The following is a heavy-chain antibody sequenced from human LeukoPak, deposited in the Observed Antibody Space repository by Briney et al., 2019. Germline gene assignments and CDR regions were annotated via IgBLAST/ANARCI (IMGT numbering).Heavy chain of an antibody. CDR2: IYYSGST. CDR3: ARDDSSGWYPGAFDI. Sequence: SETLSLTCTVSGGSISSSSYYWGWIRQPPGKGLEWIGYIYYSGSTNYNPSLKSRVTISVDTSKNQFSLKLSSVTAADTAVYYCARDDSSGWYPGAFDIWGQGTMVTVSS. CDR1: GGSISSSSYY. D-gene: IGHD6-19*01. V-gene: IGHV4-61*01. J-gene: IGHJ3*02.